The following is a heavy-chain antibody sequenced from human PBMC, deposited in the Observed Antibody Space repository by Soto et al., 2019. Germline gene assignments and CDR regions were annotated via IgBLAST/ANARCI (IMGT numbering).Heavy chain of an antibody. D-gene: IGHD6-6*01. Sequence: LSLTCAVYGGSFSGYYWSWIRQPPGKGLEWIGEINHSGSTNYNPSLKSRVTISVDTSKNQFSLKLSSVTAADTAVYYCARGRGRRDQARPGSWFDPWGQGTLVTVSS. CDR2: INHSGST. CDR1: GGSFSGYY. CDR3: ARGRGRRDQARPGSWFDP. V-gene: IGHV4-34*01. J-gene: IGHJ5*02.